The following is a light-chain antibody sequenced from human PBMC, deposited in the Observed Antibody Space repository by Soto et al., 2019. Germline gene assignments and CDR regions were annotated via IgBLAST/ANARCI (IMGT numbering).Light chain of an antibody. CDR1: QDITTA. CDR3: QQFNTFPLT. Sequence: AIQLTQSPSSLSASVGDRVTITCRASQDITTALAWYRQNPGKAPKLLFYDASSLESGVPSRFSGSGSETDFSLTISSLQPEDFATYYCQQFNTFPLTFGPGTKVDFQ. CDR2: DAS. J-gene: IGKJ3*01. V-gene: IGKV1-13*02.